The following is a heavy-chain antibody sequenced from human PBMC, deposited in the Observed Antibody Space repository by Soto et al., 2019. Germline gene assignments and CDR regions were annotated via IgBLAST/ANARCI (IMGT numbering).Heavy chain of an antibody. CDR1: GVSFSVGCFY. J-gene: IGHJ6*02. CDR3: ARGYYGSGGPDV. D-gene: IGHD3-10*01. Sequence: LXLTCRIPGVSFSVGCFYWGWIRQVPGRGLEWIGHVFNTVTTRYSLPLRTRLTMSIDTSANQFSMTLSSVTAADTAIYYCARGYYGSGGPDVWGQGAVVTVSS. CDR2: VFNTVTT. V-gene: IGHV4-31*03.